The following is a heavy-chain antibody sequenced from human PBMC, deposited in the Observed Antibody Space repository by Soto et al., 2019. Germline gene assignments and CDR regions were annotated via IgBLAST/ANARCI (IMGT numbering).Heavy chain of an antibody. J-gene: IGHJ6*03. CDR1: GFTFNRYW. D-gene: IGHD1-1*01. Sequence: GESLKISCAASGFTFNRYWMHWVRQAPGKGLVWVSRIENDGSSTSYADSVKGRFSISRDNGKNTLYLQMNSLRVEDTAVYYCAKFDDDYYYMDVWGKGTTVTVSS. V-gene: IGHV3-74*01. CDR2: IENDGSST. CDR3: AKFDDDYYYMDV.